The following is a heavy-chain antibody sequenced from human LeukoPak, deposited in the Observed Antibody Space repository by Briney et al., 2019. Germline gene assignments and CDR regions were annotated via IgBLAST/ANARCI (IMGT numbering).Heavy chain of an antibody. CDR3: VRGLDYFDY. D-gene: IGHD6-6*01. J-gene: IGHJ4*02. V-gene: IGHV3-33*01. CDR1: GFTFSAYG. CDR2: IWYDGNNK. Sequence: PGGSLRLSCAASGFTFSAYGMHWVRQAPGKGLEWVAVIWYDGNNKYYADSVKGRFTISRDNSKNTLHLQMNSLRAEDTAVYYCVRGLDYFDYWGQGTLVTVSS.